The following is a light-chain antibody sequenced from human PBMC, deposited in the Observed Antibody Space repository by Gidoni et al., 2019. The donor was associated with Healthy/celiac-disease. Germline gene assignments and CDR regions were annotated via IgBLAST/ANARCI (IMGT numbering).Light chain of an antibody. CDR2: DAS. CDR1: QDISNY. V-gene: IGKV1-33*01. Sequence: DIQMTQSPSSLSASVGDRVTITCQASQDISNYLNWYQHKPGKAPKLLIYDASNLETGVPSRFSGSGSGTDFTFTISSLQPEDIATYYCQQFDNIPLTFGGGTKVEIK. J-gene: IGKJ4*01. CDR3: QQFDNIPLT.